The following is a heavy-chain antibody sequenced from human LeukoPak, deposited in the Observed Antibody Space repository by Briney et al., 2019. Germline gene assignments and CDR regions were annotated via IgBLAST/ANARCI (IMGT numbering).Heavy chain of an antibody. CDR1: GYTFTGYY. CDR2: INPNSGGT. J-gene: IGHJ4*02. V-gene: IGHV1-2*06. D-gene: IGHD3-10*01. CDR3: ARDLSGSGSYYGY. Sequence: ASVKVSCKASGYTFTGYYMHWVRQAPGQELEWMGRINPNSGGTNYAQKFQGRVTMTRDTSISTAYMELSRLRSDDTAVYYGARDLSGSGSYYGYWGQGTLVTVSS.